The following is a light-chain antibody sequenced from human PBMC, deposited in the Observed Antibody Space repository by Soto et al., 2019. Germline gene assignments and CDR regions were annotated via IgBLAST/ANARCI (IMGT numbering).Light chain of an antibody. CDR2: AAS. V-gene: IGKV1-39*01. CDR3: QQSYSTPLT. Sequence: DIQMTQSPSSLSASVGDRVTITCRASQSISSYLNWYQQKPGKAPKLLIHAASSLQSEVPSRFSGSGSVTDFTLTISSLQPEDFATYYCQQSYSTPLTFGGGTKVEIK. CDR1: QSISSY. J-gene: IGKJ4*01.